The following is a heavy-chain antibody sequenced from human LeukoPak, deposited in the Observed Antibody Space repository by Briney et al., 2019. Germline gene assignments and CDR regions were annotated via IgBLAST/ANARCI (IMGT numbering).Heavy chain of an antibody. J-gene: IGHJ4*02. CDR2: IYYSGST. V-gene: IGHV4-39*07. CDR1: GGSISSSRYY. D-gene: IGHD2-15*01. Sequence: SEALSLTCSVSGGSISSSRYYWGWIRQTPGKGLQWIGTIYYSGSTYYNPSLKSRVTISVDTSKNQFSLKLSSVTAADTAVYYCARGLVVVAATYSAFDYWGQGTLVTVSS. CDR3: ARGLVVVAATYSAFDY.